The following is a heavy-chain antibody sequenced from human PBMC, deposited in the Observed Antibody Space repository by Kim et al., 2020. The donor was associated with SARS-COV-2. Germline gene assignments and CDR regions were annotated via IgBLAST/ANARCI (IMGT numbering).Heavy chain of an antibody. CDR1: GFTFSSYS. J-gene: IGHJ4*02. Sequence: GGSLRLSCAASGFTFSSYSMNWVRQAPGKGLEWVSSISSSSSYIYYADSVKGRFTISRDNAKNSLYLQMNSLRAEDTAVYYCARARGLDIVASYLFDYWGQGTLVTVSS. CDR3: ARARGLDIVASYLFDY. V-gene: IGHV3-21*01. D-gene: IGHD5-12*01. CDR2: ISSSSSYI.